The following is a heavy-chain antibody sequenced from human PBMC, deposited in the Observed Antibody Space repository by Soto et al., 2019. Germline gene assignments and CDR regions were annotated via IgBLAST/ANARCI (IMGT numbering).Heavy chain of an antibody. J-gene: IGHJ4*02. CDR3: ARHVTAVGNFDY. CDR2: ISSSSSYT. Sequence: VQLVESGGGLVKPGGSLRLSCAASGFTFSDYYMSWIRQAPGKGLEWVSYISSSSSYTNYADSVKGRFTISRDNAKNSLYLQMNSLRAEDTAVYYCARHVTAVGNFDYWGQGTLVTVSS. D-gene: IGHD4-17*01. V-gene: IGHV3-11*06. CDR1: GFTFSDYY.